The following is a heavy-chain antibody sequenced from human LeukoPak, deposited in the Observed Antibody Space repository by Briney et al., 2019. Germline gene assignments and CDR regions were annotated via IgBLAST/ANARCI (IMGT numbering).Heavy chain of an antibody. J-gene: IGHJ5*02. D-gene: IGHD2-15*01. CDR2: INHSGST. CDR1: GGSFSGYY. CDR3: ARGDVVVVAAAQNYNWFDP. Sequence: SETLSLTCAVYGGSFSGYYWSWIRQPPGKGLEWIGEINHSGSTNYNPSLKSRVTISVDTSKNQFSLKLSSVTAADTAVYYCARGDVVVVAAAQNYNWFDPWGQGTLVTVSS. V-gene: IGHV4-34*01.